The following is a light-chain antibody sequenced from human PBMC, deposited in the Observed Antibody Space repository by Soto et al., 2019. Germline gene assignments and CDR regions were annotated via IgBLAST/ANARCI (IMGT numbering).Light chain of an antibody. CDR3: QQYNNWLS. CDR2: GAS. Sequence: EIVWTQSPATLSLSPGERTTLSCRASQNGSSYLAWYQQKPAQAPRLLIYGASTRATGIPARFSGSGSGTEFTLTISSLQSEDFALYYCQQYNNWLSFGGGTKVDIK. CDR1: QNGSSY. J-gene: IGKJ4*01. V-gene: IGKV3-15*01.